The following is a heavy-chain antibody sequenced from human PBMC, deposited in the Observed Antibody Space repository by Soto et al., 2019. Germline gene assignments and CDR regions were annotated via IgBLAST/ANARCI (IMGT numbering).Heavy chain of an antibody. V-gene: IGHV4-34*01. CDR1: GGSFSGYY. Sequence: SETLSLTCXVXGGSFSGYYWSWIRQPPGKGLEWIGEINHSGSTNYNPSLKSRVTISVDTSKNQFSLKLSSVTAADTAVYYCARGLRFLGYYYYMDVWGKGTTVTVSS. CDR3: ARGLRFLGYYYYMDV. CDR2: INHSGST. D-gene: IGHD3-3*01. J-gene: IGHJ6*03.